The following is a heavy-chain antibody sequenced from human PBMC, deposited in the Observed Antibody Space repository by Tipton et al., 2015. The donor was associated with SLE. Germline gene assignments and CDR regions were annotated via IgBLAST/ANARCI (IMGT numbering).Heavy chain of an antibody. CDR2: IYYSGGT. D-gene: IGHD6-19*01. J-gene: IGHJ4*02. CDR1: GGSFSGYY. V-gene: IGHV4-59*12. Sequence: TLSLTCAVYGGSFSGYYWSWIRQPPGKGLEWIGYIYYSGGTNYNPSLKSRVTISVDTSKNQFSLKLSSVTAADTAVYYCARRSSGSDYWGQGTLVTVSS. CDR3: ARRSSGSDY.